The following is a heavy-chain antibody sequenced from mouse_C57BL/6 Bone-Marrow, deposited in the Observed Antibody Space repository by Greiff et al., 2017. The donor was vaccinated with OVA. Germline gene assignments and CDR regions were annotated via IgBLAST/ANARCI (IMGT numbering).Heavy chain of an antibody. CDR1: GFTFSDYG. CDR3: ARGGYDYSAWFAY. D-gene: IGHD2-4*01. V-gene: IGHV5-17*01. Sequence: EVQVVESGGGLVKPGGSLKLSCAASGFTFSDYGMHWVRQAPEKGLEWVAYISSGSSTIYYADTVKGRFTISRDNAKNTLFLQMTSLRSEDTAMYYCARGGYDYSAWFAYWGQGTLVTVSA. CDR2: ISSGSSTI. J-gene: IGHJ3*01.